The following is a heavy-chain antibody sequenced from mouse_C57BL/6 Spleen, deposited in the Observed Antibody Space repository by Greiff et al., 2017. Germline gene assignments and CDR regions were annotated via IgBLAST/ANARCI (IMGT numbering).Heavy chain of an antibody. V-gene: IGHV5-17*01. J-gene: IGHJ3*01. Sequence: EVQLVESGGGLVKPGGSLKLSCAASGFTFSDYGMHWVRQAPEKGLEWVAYIRSGSSTIYYADTVKGRFTISRDNAKNTLFLQMTSLRSEDTAMYYCARTLAYWGQGTLVTVSA. CDR3: ARTLAY. CDR2: IRSGSSTI. CDR1: GFTFSDYG.